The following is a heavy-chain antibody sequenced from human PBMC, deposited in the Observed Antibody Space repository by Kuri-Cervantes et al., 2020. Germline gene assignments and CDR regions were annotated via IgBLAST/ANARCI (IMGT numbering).Heavy chain of an antibody. CDR3: AGSYGDYLDPSSWGAFDI. Sequence: ASVKVSCKASGYTFTSYDINWVRQATGQGLEWMGWINPNSGGTNYAQKFQGRVTMTRDTSISTAYMELRSLRSDDTAVYYCAGSYGDYLDPSSWGAFDIWGQGTMVTVSS. D-gene: IGHD4-17*01. CDR1: GYTFTSYD. V-gene: IGHV1-2*02. CDR2: INPNSGGT. J-gene: IGHJ3*02.